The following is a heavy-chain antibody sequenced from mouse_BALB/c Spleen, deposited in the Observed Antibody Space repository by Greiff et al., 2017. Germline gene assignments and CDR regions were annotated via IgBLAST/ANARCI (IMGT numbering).Heavy chain of an antibody. D-gene: IGHD2-3*01. CDR2: ISTYYGDA. V-gene: IGHV1S137*01. CDR1: GYTFTDYA. CDR3: ARRGGYDGYYGYAMDY. J-gene: IGHJ4*01. Sequence: QVQLQQSGAELVRPGVSVKISCKGSGYTFTDYAMHWVKQSHAKSLEWIGVISTYYGDASYNQKFKGKATMTVDKSSSTAYMELARLTSEDSAIYYCARRGGYDGYYGYAMDYWGQGTSVTVSS.